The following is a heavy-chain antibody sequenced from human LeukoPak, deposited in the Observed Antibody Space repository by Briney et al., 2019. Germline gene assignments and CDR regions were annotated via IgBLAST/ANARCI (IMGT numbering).Heavy chain of an antibody. D-gene: IGHD2-2*01. CDR1: GFTFSSCW. J-gene: IGHJ4*02. CDR2: IISDGSST. Sequence: GGSLRLSCTAPGFTFSSCWMRWVRQAPAGGLVWVSRIISDGSSTSYADSVKGRFTISRDNAKNTLYLQMNSLRAEDTAVYYCARDSSFASFDYWGQGTLVTVSS. V-gene: IGHV3-74*01. CDR3: ARDSSFASFDY.